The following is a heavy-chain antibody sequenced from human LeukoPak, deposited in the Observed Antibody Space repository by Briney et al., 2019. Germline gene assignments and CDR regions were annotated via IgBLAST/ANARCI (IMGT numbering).Heavy chain of an antibody. CDR3: ARGLIVVVPAAIHSHYYYMDV. J-gene: IGHJ6*03. Sequence: ASVKVSCKASGGTFSSYAISWVRQAPGQGLEWMGGIIPIFGTANYAQKFQGRVTITADESTSTAYMELSSLRSEDTAVYYCARGLIVVVPAAIHSHYYYMDVWGKGTTVTVSS. D-gene: IGHD2-2*02. CDR1: GGTFSSYA. V-gene: IGHV1-69*13. CDR2: IIPIFGTA.